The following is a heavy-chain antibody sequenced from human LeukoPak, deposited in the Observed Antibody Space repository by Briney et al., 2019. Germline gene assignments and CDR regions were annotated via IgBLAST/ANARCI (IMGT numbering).Heavy chain of an antibody. CDR1: GCTFIDYY. V-gene: IGHV1-2*02. Sequence: ASVKVSCKASGCTFIDYYMHWVRQAPGQGLEWMGRIDPKSGGTSYAQKFQGRVTMTMDTSITTAYMALNSLRSDDTAIYYCARLALSGIDYWGQGTLVTVSS. J-gene: IGHJ4*02. CDR2: IDPKSGGT. D-gene: IGHD1-1*01. CDR3: ARLALSGIDY.